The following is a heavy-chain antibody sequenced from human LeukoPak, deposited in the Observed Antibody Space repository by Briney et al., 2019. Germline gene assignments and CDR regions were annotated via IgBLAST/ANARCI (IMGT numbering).Heavy chain of an antibody. V-gene: IGHV4-34*01. D-gene: IGHD3-16*02. CDR3: ARAVYDYVWGSYRLKYYFGY. J-gene: IGHJ4*02. CDR2: INHSGST. CDR1: GGSFSGYY. Sequence: KPSETLSLTRAVYGGSFSGYYWSWIRQPPGRGLEWIGEINHSGSTNYNPSLKSRVTISVDTSKNQFSLKLSSVTAADTAVYYCARAVYDYVWGSYRLKYYFGYWGQGTLVTVSS.